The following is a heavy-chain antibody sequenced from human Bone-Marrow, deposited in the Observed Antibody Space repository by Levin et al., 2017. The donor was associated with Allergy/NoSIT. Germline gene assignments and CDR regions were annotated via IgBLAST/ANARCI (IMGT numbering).Heavy chain of an antibody. V-gene: IGHV3-48*01. J-gene: IGHJ3*02. D-gene: IGHD6-19*01. CDR2: ISSSSSTI. CDR1: GFTFSSYS. CDR3: ARDIAVAGIGAFDI. Sequence: GESLKISCAASGFTFSSYSMNWVRQAPGKGLEWVSYISSSSSTIYYADSVKGRFTISRDNAKNSLYLQMNSLRAEDTAVYYCARDIAVAGIGAFDIWGQGTMVTVSS.